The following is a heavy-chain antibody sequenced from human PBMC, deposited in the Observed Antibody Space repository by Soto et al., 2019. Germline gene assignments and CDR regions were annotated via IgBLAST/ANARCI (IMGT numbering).Heavy chain of an antibody. CDR3: AKDRASNYFYGMDV. J-gene: IGHJ6*02. CDR2: VSTNGRST. CDR1: GLAFGNYA. Sequence: GGSLRLSCRASGLAFGNYAMNWVRQVPGRGLEWVAGVSTNGRSTYYADSVRGRFTISRDNSKITVYLQMNSLRAEDTAVYYCAKDRASNYFYGMDVWGQGTTVTVSS. V-gene: IGHV3-23*01. D-gene: IGHD3-10*01.